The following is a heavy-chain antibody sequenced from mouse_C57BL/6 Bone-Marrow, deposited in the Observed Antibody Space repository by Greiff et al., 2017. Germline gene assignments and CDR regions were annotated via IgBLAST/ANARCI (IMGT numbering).Heavy chain of an antibody. V-gene: IGHV5-16*01. CDR1: GFTFSDYY. Sequence: EVQLQQSEGGLVQPGSSMKLSCTASGFTFSDYYMAWVRQVPEKGLEWVANINYDGSSTYYLDSLKSRFIISRDNAKNILYLQMSSLKSEDTATYCGARVLYYHYAMDYWGQGTSVTVSS. D-gene: IGHD1-1*02. CDR3: ARVLYYHYAMDY. J-gene: IGHJ4*01. CDR2: INYDGSST.